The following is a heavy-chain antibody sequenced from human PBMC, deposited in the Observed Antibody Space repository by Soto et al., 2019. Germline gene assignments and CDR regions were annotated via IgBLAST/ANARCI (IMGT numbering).Heavy chain of an antibody. D-gene: IGHD6-19*01. CDR1: GYSFHTYW. V-gene: IGHV5-51*01. CDR2: IYPGDSDT. Sequence: GESLKISCKASGYSFHTYWIGWVRQMPGKGLEWMGIIYPGDSDTRYSPSFQGQVTVSADKSIGTAYLQWSSLKASDTAIYYCARPDSSGWWQYWGQGTLVTVSS. CDR3: ARPDSSGWWQY. J-gene: IGHJ4*02.